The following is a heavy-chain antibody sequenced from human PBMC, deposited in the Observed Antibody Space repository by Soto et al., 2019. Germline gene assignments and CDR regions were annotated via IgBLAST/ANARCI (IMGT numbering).Heavy chain of an antibody. CDR2: INHSGST. J-gene: IGHJ4*02. Sequence: SETLSLTCAVYGGSFSGYYWSWIRQPPGKGLEWIGEINHSGSTNYNPSLKSRVTISVDTSKNQFSLKLSSVTAADTAVYYCARAQYYYDSSGHYYFDYWGQGTLVTVSS. CDR1: GGSFSGYY. CDR3: ARAQYYYDSSGHYYFDY. D-gene: IGHD3-22*01. V-gene: IGHV4-34*01.